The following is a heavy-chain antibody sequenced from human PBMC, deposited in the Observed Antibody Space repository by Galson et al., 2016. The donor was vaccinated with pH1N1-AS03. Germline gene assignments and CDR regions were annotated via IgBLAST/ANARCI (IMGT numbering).Heavy chain of an antibody. CDR2: VVTSGDT. D-gene: IGHD5/OR15-5a*01. CDR1: GFRLTSIA. CDR3: AKDRVYDDSQWVFDY. J-gene: IGHJ4*02. Sequence: SLRLSCAASGFRLTSIAMTWVCQAPGKGLEWVSGVVTSGDTYFADSVKGRFSISRDDSKNTMYLQMDSLGVEDTAIYYCAKDRVYDDSQWVFDYWGQGNPVTVSS. V-gene: IGHV3-23*01.